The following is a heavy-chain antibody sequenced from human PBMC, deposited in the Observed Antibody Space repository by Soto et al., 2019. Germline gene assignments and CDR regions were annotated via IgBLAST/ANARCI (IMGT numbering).Heavy chain of an antibody. D-gene: IGHD2-15*01. CDR3: AKAPYCSGGTCYSDWYFDL. J-gene: IGHJ2*01. V-gene: IGHV3-23*01. CDR2: ISGSGGST. Sequence: EVQLLESGGGLVQPGGSLRLSCAASGFTFSSYAMSWVRQAPGKGLEWVSGISGSGGSTYQADSVKGRFTISRDNSKNTLYLQMNSLRAEDTAVYYCAKAPYCSGGTCYSDWYFDLWGRGTLVTVSS. CDR1: GFTFSSYA.